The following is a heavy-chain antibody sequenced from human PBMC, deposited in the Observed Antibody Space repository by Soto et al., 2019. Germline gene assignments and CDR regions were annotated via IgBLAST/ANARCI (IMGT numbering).Heavy chain of an antibody. CDR2: IYPGDSDT. CDR1: GHSSTSYW. Sequence: PGPSLKISCKGSGHSSTSYWIGWVRQMTGKCPEWMGVIYPGDSDTRYSPSVQGEVTISADKSISTAYLQWSRLRASDTAMSYCARVGVPAAPGGDYYYYGIDVWHRGTTVTASS. V-gene: IGHV5-51*01. D-gene: IGHD3-16*01. CDR3: ARVGVPAAPGGDYYYYGIDV. J-gene: IGHJ6*02.